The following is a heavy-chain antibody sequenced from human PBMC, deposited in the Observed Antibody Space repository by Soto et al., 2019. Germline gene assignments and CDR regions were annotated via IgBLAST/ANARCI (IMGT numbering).Heavy chain of an antibody. D-gene: IGHD6-19*01. CDR3: ASLAVAGHHPGDGMDV. Sequence: QVQLQESGPGLVKPSQTLSLTCTVSGGSISSGGYYWSWIRQHPGKGLEWIGYIYYSGSTYYNPSLKSRVTISVDTSKNQFSLKLSSVTAADTAVYYCASLAVAGHHPGDGMDVWGQGTTVIVSS. CDR1: GGSISSGGYY. CDR2: IYYSGST. J-gene: IGHJ6*02. V-gene: IGHV4-31*03.